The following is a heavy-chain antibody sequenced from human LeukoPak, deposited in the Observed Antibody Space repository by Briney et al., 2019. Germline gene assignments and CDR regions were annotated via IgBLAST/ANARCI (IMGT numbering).Heavy chain of an antibody. CDR2: ISAYNGNT. V-gene: IGHV1-18*01. D-gene: IGHD6-19*01. J-gene: IGHJ5*02. CDR3: GRSPGSFLGGSGWLNWFDP. CDR1: GYTFTSFG. Sequence: ASVKVSCKASGYTFTSFGISWVRQAPGQGLEWMGWISAYNGNTNYAHNLQGRVTMTTDTSTSTAYMELRSLRSDDTAVYYCGRSPGSFLGGSGWLNWFDPWGQGTLVTVSS.